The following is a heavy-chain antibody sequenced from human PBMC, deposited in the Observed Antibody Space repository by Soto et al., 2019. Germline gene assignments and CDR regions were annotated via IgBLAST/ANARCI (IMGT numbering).Heavy chain of an antibody. CDR1: GGSIDTYY. Sequence: SETLSLTCSVSGGSIDTYYWTWFRQAPGRGLECIGNIYYSGTTKINPALESRVSMSIDRAKKQFSLILSSVTAADTAVYYCARTAGTFDKFWSGDGYDIWGRVTKVTVSS. J-gene: IGHJ3*02. CDR3: ARTAGTFDKFWSGDGYDI. V-gene: IGHV4-59*03. D-gene: IGHD3-3*01. CDR2: IYYSGTT.